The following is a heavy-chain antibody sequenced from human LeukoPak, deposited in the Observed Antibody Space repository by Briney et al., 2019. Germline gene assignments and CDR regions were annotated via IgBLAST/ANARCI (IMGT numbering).Heavy chain of an antibody. CDR2: IWYDGSNK. Sequence: GGSLRLSCAASGFTFSSYGMHWVRQAPGKGLEWVAVIWYDGSNKYYADSVKGRFTISRDNSKNTLYLQMNSLRAEDTAVYYCARGRFRGFWSGYYDFDYWGQGTLVTVSS. D-gene: IGHD3-3*01. CDR1: GFTFSSYG. CDR3: ARGRFRGFWSGYYDFDY. J-gene: IGHJ4*02. V-gene: IGHV3-33*01.